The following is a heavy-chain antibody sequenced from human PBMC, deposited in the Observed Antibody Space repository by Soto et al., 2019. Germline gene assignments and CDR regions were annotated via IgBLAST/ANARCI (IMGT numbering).Heavy chain of an antibody. J-gene: IGHJ6*02. CDR1: GFTFSSYS. V-gene: IGHV3-21*01. D-gene: IGHD6-6*01. CDR2: ISSSSSYI. CDR3: ARDRQLVLLPYGMDV. Sequence: LRLSCAASGFTFSSYSMNWVRQAPGKGLEWVSSISSSSSYIYYADSVKGRFTISRDNAKNSLYLQMNSLRAEDTAVYYCARDRQLVLLPYGMDVWGQGTTVTVSS.